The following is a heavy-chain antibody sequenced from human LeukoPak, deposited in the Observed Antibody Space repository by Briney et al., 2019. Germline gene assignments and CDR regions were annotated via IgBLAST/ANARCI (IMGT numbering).Heavy chain of an antibody. J-gene: IGHJ4*02. Sequence: GGSLRLSCAASGFTFSSYGMSWVRQAPGKGLEWVSTISGSDGSTHYADSAKGRFTISRDNSKNTLYLQMNSLRAEDTAVYYCAKDRYTAMVFDYWGQGTLVTVSS. V-gene: IGHV3-23*01. D-gene: IGHD5-18*01. CDR3: AKDRYTAMVFDY. CDR1: GFTFSSYG. CDR2: ISGSDGST.